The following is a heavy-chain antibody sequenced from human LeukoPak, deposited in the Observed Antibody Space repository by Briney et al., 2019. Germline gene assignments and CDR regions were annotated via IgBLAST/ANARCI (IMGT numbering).Heavy chain of an antibody. Sequence: SVKVSCKASGGTFSSYAISWVRQAPGQGLEWMGGIIPIFGTANYAQKFQGRVTITTDESTSTAYMELSSLRAEDTAVYYCAKPLGGYCSSTSCFPYGMDVWGQGTTVTVSS. CDR1: GGTFSSYA. D-gene: IGHD2-2*01. CDR2: IIPIFGTA. V-gene: IGHV1-69*05. CDR3: AKPLGGYCSSTSCFPYGMDV. J-gene: IGHJ6*02.